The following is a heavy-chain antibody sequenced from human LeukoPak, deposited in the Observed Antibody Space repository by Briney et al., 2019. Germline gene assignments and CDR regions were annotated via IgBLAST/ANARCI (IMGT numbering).Heavy chain of an antibody. CDR2: INPNSGGT. J-gene: IGHJ6*02. Sequence: ASVKVSCKASGYTFTSYGISWVRQAPGQGLEWMGWINPNSGGTNYAQKFQGRVTITRDTSTSTVYMELNSLRSEDTAVYYCARGGSTSPRVHYGLDVWAKGPRSPSP. CDR3: ARGGSTSPRVHYGLDV. V-gene: IGHV1-18*01. D-gene: IGHD2-2*01. CDR1: GYTFTSYG.